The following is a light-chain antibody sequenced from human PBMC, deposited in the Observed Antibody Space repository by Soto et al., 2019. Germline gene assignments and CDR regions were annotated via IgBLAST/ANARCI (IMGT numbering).Light chain of an antibody. CDR2: GAS. V-gene: IGKV3-15*01. CDR1: QSVSSN. J-gene: IGKJ3*01. CDR3: QQAGT. Sequence: EIVMTQSPATLSVSPGERATLSCRASQSVSSNLAWYQQKPGQAPRLLIYGASTRATGIPASFSGSGSGTDFTLTISISQSEDFAVYYCQQAGTFGPGTKVDIK.